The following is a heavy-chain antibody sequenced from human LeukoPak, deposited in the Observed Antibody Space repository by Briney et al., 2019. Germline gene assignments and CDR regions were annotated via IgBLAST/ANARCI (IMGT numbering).Heavy chain of an antibody. J-gene: IGHJ4*02. D-gene: IGHD4-23*01. Sequence: GGSLRLSCAASGFTVSSNYMSWVRQAPGKGLEWVSVIYSGGSIYYADSVKGRFIISRDISKNMLHLQMNSLRVEDTAVYYCVTSNYGGDSEFDYWGQGTLVTVSS. V-gene: IGHV3-53*01. CDR2: IYSGGSI. CDR3: VTSNYGGDSEFDY. CDR1: GFTVSSNY.